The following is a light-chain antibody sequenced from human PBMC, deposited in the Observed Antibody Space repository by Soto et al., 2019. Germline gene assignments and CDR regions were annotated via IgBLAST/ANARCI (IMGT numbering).Light chain of an antibody. V-gene: IGLV2-14*01. CDR1: SSDVGGYNY. CDR3: SSYTSSSTYVV. CDR2: DVS. Sequence: QSALTQPASVSGSPGQSITISCTGTSSDVGGYNYVSWYQQHPGKAPKLMIYDVSNRPSGVSNRFSGSKSGNTASLTISGIPAADEADYYCSSYTSSSTYVVFGGGTKLTVL. J-gene: IGLJ2*01.